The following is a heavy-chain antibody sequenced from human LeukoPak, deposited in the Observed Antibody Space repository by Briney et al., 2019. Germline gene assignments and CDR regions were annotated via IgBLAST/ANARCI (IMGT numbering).Heavy chain of an antibody. CDR2: IWYDGSNK. CDR3: ARVYCSGGACNRYFFDF. CDR1: GFTFSSYG. J-gene: IGHJ4*02. D-gene: IGHD2-15*01. Sequence: GGSLRLSCAASGFTFSSYGMHWVRQAPGKGLEWVAVIWYDGSNKYYADSVKGRFTISRDNADNSLFLQMDSLRAEDTAVYYCARVYCSGGACNRYFFDFWGQGTLVTVSS. V-gene: IGHV3-33*03.